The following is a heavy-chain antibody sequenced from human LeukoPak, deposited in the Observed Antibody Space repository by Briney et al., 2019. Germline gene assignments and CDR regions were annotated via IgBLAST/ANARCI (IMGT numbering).Heavy chain of an antibody. Sequence: GGSLRLSCTASGFTFGDYAMSWFRQAPGKGLEWVGFIRSKAYGGTTEYAASVKGRFTISRDDSKSIAYLQMNSLKTEDTAVYYCTREPLLNTAMAHPNFDYWGQGTLVTVSS. J-gene: IGHJ4*02. D-gene: IGHD5-18*01. CDR1: GFTFGDYA. CDR3: TREPLLNTAMAHPNFDY. CDR2: IRSKAYGGTT. V-gene: IGHV3-49*03.